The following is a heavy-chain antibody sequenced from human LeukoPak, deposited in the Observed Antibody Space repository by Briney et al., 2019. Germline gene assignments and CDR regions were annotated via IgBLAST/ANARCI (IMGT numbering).Heavy chain of an antibody. J-gene: IGHJ4*02. V-gene: IGHV3-7*01. Sequence: PGGSLRLSCAASGFTFSSYWMAWVRQTPGKGLEWVANIKHDASEKYYVDSVKGRFTISRDNAQNSFYLQMNSLRAEDTAVYYCANHDSRGYPGDYWGQGTQVTVSS. CDR2: IKHDASEK. CDR3: ANHDSRGYPGDY. D-gene: IGHD3-22*01. CDR1: GFTFSSYW.